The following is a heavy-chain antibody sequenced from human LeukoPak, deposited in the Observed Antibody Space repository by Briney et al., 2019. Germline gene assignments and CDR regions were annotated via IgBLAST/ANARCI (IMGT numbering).Heavy chain of an antibody. CDR1: GYSFTSYW. J-gene: IGHJ5*02. V-gene: IGHV5-51*01. D-gene: IGHD3-22*01. CDR2: IYPGDSDI. Sequence: LGESLKISCKGSGYSFTSYWIGWVRQMPGKGLEWMGIIYPGDSDIRYSPSFQGQVTISADKSISTAYLQWSSLKASDTAMYYCARRRFDYYDSNGYHSNWFDPWGQGTLVTVSS. CDR3: ARRRFDYYDSNGYHSNWFDP.